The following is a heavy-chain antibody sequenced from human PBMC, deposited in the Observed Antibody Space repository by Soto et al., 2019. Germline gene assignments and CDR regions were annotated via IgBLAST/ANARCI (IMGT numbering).Heavy chain of an antibody. CDR3: AKDMGDDILTGPSPYYFAY. CDR2: ISLNSGGI. V-gene: IGHV3-9*01. J-gene: IGHJ4*02. D-gene: IGHD3-9*01. Sequence: GGSLRLSCAASVFTFDDYSMHLVRQAPGKGLEWVSGISLNSGGIGYADSVKGRFTISRDNAKNSLYLQMNSLRAEDTALYYCAKDMGDDILTGPSPYYFAYWGQGTLVTVSS. CDR1: VFTFDDYS.